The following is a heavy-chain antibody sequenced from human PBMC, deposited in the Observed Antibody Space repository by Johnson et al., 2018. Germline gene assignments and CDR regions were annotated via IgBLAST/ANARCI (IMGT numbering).Heavy chain of an antibody. CDR1: GFTFSTYW. CDR3: GRQDGYSSSRNLPGYFQH. J-gene: IGHJ1*01. D-gene: IGHD6-13*01. V-gene: IGHV3-7*01. CDR2: IKQDGIEK. Sequence: VQLVESGGGLVRPGGSLRLSCVASGFTFSTYWVSWVRQAPGKGLEWVANIKQDGIEKYYVDSVRGRITITRDNDKNSLYMQMHSLRAEETAVYYWGRQDGYSSSRNLPGYFQHWGQGTLVTVSS.